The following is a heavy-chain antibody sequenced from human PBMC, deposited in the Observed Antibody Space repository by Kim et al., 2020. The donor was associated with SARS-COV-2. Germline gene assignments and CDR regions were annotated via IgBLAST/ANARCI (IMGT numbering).Heavy chain of an antibody. J-gene: IGHJ4*02. CDR2: GST. CDR3: ARDRSYFSY. D-gene: IGHD1-26*01. Sequence: GSTQSHPPRKSRVTISVDTSKNQFSLKLSSVTAADTAVYYCARDRSYFSYWGQGTLVTVSS. V-gene: IGHV4-59*01.